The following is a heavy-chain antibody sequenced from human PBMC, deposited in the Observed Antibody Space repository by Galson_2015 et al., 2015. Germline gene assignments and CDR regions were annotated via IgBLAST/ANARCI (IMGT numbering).Heavy chain of an antibody. D-gene: IGHD2-2*01. CDR3: TRAQDIVLVPAAMRELRSYLFYYMDV. J-gene: IGHJ6*03. Sequence: SLRLSCAASGFTFSGSAMHWVRQASGKGLEWIGRIRGKANTYATTFAASVKGRFTISRDDSKNTAYLQMNTLRAEDTAVYYCTRAQDIVLVPAAMRELRSYLFYYMDVWGKGTTVTVSS. CDR2: IRGKANTYAT. V-gene: IGHV3-73*01. CDR1: GFTFSGSA.